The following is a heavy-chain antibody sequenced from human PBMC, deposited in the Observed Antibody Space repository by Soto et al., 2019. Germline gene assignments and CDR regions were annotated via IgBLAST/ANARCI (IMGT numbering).Heavy chain of an antibody. CDR1: GGSISSYY. D-gene: IGHD3-10*01. V-gene: IGHV4-59*08. CDR2: IYYSGST. CDR3: ARHGSGSYRVVLDWFDP. Sequence: SETLSLTCTVSGGSISSYYWSWIRQPPGKGLEWIGYIYYSGSTNYNPSLKSRVTISVDTSKNQFSLKLSSVTAADTAVYYCARHGSGSYRVVLDWFDPWGQGTLVTVSS. J-gene: IGHJ5*02.